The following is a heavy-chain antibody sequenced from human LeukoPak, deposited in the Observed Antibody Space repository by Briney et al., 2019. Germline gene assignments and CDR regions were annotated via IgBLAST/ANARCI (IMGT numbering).Heavy chain of an antibody. CDR2: INQDGSEK. D-gene: IGHD6-19*01. Sequence: GGSLRLSCVASGFTFNNDWMSWVRQAPGKGLEWVANINQDGSEKYEVDSAKGRFTISRDNAKNSLYLQMNSLRVEDTAMYYWGRGGGGDGSGWSTTDYWGQGTLVTISS. CDR1: GFTFNNDW. J-gene: IGHJ4*02. V-gene: IGHV3-7*01. CDR3: GRGGGGDGSGWSTTDY.